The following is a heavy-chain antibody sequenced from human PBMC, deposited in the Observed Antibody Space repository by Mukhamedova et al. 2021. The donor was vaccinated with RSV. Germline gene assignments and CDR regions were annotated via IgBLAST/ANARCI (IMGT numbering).Heavy chain of an antibody. J-gene: IGHJ4*02. CDR3: ARDVLGCSGGTCYSVARPDS. V-gene: IGHV1-2*02. Sequence: EWMGWINPNSGVTNYAQNFQGRVTMTRDTSISTAYMELSRLRSDDTAVYYCARDVLGCSGGTCYSVARPDSWCQGTLVTVSS. CDR2: INPNSGVT. D-gene: IGHD2-15*01.